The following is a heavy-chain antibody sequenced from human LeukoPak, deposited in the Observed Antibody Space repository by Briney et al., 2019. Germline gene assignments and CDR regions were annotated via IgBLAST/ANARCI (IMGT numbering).Heavy chain of an antibody. D-gene: IGHD3-10*01. V-gene: IGHV3-48*01. J-gene: IGHJ6*03. CDR2: ISSSGPI. Sequence: PGRSLRPSCAASGSTFSSDSMNWVRQHSGKGLEWLSYISSSGPIYYADSVQGRFTISRDNSKNTMYLQMNSLRAEDTAVYYCAKLWGYYGSGSPSSYYYYMDVWGKGTTVTVSS. CDR1: GSTFSSDS. CDR3: AKLWGYYGSGSPSSYYYYMDV.